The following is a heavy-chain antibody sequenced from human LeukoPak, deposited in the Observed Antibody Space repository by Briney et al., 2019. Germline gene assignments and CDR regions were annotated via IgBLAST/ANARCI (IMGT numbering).Heavy chain of an antibody. CDR3: AKANWVSNGDGVL. V-gene: IGHV3-23*01. CDR2: ITGGGDT. D-gene: IGHD5-24*01. J-gene: IGHJ4*02. CDR1: GFTFRSYA. Sequence: PGGSLRLSCAASGFTFRSYAMSWVRQAPARGLEWVSSITGGGDTFYADSVKGRFTLSRDDSRNIVYLQLNNLRLEDTAVYYCAKANWVSNGDGVLWGPGTLVTVSS.